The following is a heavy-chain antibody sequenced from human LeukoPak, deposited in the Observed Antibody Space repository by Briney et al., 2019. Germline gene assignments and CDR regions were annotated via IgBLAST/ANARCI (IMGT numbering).Heavy chain of an antibody. CDR3: ARSWSVYGMDV. CDR1: GGSISGYY. Sequence: SETLSLTCIVSGGSISGYYWSWIRQSPGKGLDWIGYIYYSGSTNYNPSFKSRVTISVDTSKNQFSLKLSSVTAADTAMYYCARSWSVYGMDVWGQGTTVTVSS. J-gene: IGHJ6*02. V-gene: IGHV4-59*08. CDR2: IYYSGST.